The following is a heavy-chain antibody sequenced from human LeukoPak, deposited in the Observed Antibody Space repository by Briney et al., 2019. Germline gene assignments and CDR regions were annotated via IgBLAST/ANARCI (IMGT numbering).Heavy chain of an antibody. CDR1: GFPFSSYG. CDR3: ARDNSGWTSPFDY. CDR2: IRYDGNNK. J-gene: IGHJ4*02. Sequence: GGSLRLSCAVSGFPFSSYGMHWVRQAPGKGLEWVAFIRYDGNNKYYADSVKGRFTISRDNAKNSLYLQMNSLRAEDTAVYYCARDNSGWTSPFDYWGQGTLVTVSS. D-gene: IGHD6-19*01. V-gene: IGHV3-30*02.